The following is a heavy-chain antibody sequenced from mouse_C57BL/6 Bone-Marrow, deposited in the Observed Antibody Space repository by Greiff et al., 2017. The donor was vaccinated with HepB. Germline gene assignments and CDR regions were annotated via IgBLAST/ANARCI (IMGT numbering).Heavy chain of an antibody. CDR3: ARDGYDGSSYVFLYYYAMDY. D-gene: IGHD1-1*01. CDR2: ISYDGSN. CDR1: GYSITSGYY. Sequence: EVQRVESGPGLVKPSQSLSLTCSVTGYSITSGYYWNWIRQFPGNKLEWMGYISYDGSNNYNPSLKNRISITRDTSKNQFFLKLNSVTTEDTATYYCARDGYDGSSYVFLYYYAMDYWGQGTSVTVSS. J-gene: IGHJ4*01. V-gene: IGHV3-6*01.